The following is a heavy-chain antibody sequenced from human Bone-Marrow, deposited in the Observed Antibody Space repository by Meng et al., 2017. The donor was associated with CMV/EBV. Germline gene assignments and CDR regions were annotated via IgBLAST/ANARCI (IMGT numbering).Heavy chain of an antibody. CDR2: VGAGGDNT. CDR3: AKERGRNYHYCGMDV. Sequence: GESLKISCAASGFTFSSYAMSWVRQAPGKGLEWVSSVGAGGDNTYHANSVKGRFTSSRDNSKNTLYLQMNSLRAEDTAVYYCAKERGRNYHYCGMDVWGQGTTVTVSS. D-gene: IGHD3-10*01. J-gene: IGHJ6*02. V-gene: IGHV3-23*01. CDR1: GFTFSSYA.